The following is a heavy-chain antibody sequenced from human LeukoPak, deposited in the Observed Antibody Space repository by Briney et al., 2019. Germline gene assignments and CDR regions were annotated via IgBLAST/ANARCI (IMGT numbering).Heavy chain of an antibody. CDR3: ARSMVTGNYYYYMDV. CDR2: ISSSSSYI. D-gene: IGHD5-18*01. V-gene: IGHV3-21*01. CDR1: GFTFSSYS. Sequence: GGSLRLSCAASGFTFSSYSMNWVRQAPGKGLEWVSSISSSSSYIYYADSVKGRFTISRDNAKNSLYLQMNSLRAEDTAVYYCARSMVTGNYYYYMDVWGKGTTVTVSS. J-gene: IGHJ6*03.